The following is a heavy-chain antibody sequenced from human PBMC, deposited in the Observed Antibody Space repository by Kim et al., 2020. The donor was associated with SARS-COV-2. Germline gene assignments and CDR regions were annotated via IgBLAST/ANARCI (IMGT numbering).Heavy chain of an antibody. J-gene: IGHJ6*02. V-gene: IGHV3-20*04. CDR3: ARESTRYYGLDV. Sequence: GGSLRLSCAASAFTFDDFAMAWVRQAPGKGLEWVSYIDWNGGRTDFEDSVKGRFTISRDNAKNFVYLQMNSLLVEATALYYCARESTRYYGLDVWGQGTTVTVSS. CDR1: AFTFDDFA. CDR2: IDWNGGRT. D-gene: IGHD1-20*01.